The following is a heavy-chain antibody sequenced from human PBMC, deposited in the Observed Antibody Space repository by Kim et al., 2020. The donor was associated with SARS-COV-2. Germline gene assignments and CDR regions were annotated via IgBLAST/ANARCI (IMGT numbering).Heavy chain of an antibody. V-gene: IGHV4-31*03. CDR3: ARSYDFWGPDYFDY. D-gene: IGHD3-3*01. CDR1: GGSISSGGYY. Sequence: SETLSLTCTVSGGSISSGGYYWSWIRQHPGKGLEWIGYIYYSGSTYYNPSLKSRVTISVDTSKNQFSLKLSSVTAADTAVYYCARSYDFWGPDYFDYWGQGTLVTVSS. J-gene: IGHJ4*02. CDR2: IYYSGST.